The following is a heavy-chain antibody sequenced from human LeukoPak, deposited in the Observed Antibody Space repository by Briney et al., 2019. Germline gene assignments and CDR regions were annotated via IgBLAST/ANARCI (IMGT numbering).Heavy chain of an antibody. CDR2: IKQDGSEK. CDR3: ARDLRAHYDSSGRDAFDI. D-gene: IGHD3-22*01. CDR1: GFTFSSYW. Sequence: GGSLRLSCAASGFTFSSYWMSWVRQAPGKGLEWVANIKQDGSEKYYVDSVKGRFTISRDNAKNSLYLQMNSLRAEDTAVYYCARDLRAHYDSSGRDAFDIWGQGTMVTVSS. V-gene: IGHV3-7*01. J-gene: IGHJ3*02.